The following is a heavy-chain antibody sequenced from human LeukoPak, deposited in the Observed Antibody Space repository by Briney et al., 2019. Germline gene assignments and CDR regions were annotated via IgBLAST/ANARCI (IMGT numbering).Heavy chain of an antibody. Sequence: SETLSLTCTVSGGSISSSSYYWGWIRQPPGKGLEGIGSIYYSGSTYYNPSLKSRVTISVDTSKNQFSLKLSSVTAADTAVYYCARVESSGYSYYFDYWGQGTLVTVSS. V-gene: IGHV4-39*01. D-gene: IGHD3-22*01. CDR3: ARVESSGYSYYFDY. CDR2: IYYSGST. CDR1: GGSISSSSYY. J-gene: IGHJ4*02.